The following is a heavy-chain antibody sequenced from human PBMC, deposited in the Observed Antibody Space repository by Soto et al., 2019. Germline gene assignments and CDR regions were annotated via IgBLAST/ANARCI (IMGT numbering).Heavy chain of an antibody. V-gene: IGHV3-23*01. J-gene: IGHJ6*04. D-gene: IGHD2-2*01. Sequence: GGSLRLSCAASGLTFSRYAMNWVRQAQGKGLEWVSVISGSGGTRYYADSVKGRFTISRDNSKGILYLQMNSLRADDTAVYYCAKDPYPVLVVPAVNGMDVWGTVTTGTVS. CDR2: ISGSGGTR. CDR1: GLTFSRYA. CDR3: AKDPYPVLVVPAVNGMDV.